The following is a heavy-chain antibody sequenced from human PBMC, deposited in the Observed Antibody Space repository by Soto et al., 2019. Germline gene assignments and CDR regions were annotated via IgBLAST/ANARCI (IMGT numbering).Heavy chain of an antibody. CDR2: ISGSGGST. J-gene: IGHJ4*02. CDR1: GFTFSSYA. Sequence: GGSLRLSCAASGFTFSSYAMSWVRQAPGKGLEWVSAISGSGGSTYYADSVKGRFTISRDNSKNTLYLQMNSLRAEDTAVYYCAKDEGDVVVPAAMWGSIDYWGQGTLVTVSS. V-gene: IGHV3-23*01. CDR3: AKDEGDVVVPAAMWGSIDY. D-gene: IGHD2-2*01.